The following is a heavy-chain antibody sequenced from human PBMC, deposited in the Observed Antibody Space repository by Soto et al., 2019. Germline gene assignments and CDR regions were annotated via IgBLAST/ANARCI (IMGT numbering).Heavy chain of an antibody. CDR3: ARVVPGAEAWCGR. CDR2: ISLYNDGT. V-gene: IGHV1-18*01. J-gene: IGHJ4*02. D-gene: IGHD2-2*01. CDR1: GYTFSNYG. Sequence: ASVNVSCKTSGYTFSNYGITWVRQAPGQPLEWLGWISLYNDGTNYAQKFQGRVSMTTDTSTTTAYMELRSLRSDDTAVYYCARVVPGAEAWCGRWGQRTLVSASS.